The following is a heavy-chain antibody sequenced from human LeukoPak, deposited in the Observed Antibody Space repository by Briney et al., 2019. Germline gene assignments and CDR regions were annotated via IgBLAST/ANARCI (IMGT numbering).Heavy chain of an antibody. D-gene: IGHD2/OR15-2a*01. CDR1: GGTFSSYA. J-gene: IGHJ6*03. V-gene: IGHV1-69*05. Sequence: SVKVSCKASGGTFSSYAISWVRQAPGQGLEWMGGIIPIFGTANYAQKFQGRVTITTDESTSAAYMELSSLRSEDTAVYYCATKYYGQYYYYYYMDVWGEGTTVTVPS. CDR3: ATKYYGQYYYYYYMDV. CDR2: IIPIFGTA.